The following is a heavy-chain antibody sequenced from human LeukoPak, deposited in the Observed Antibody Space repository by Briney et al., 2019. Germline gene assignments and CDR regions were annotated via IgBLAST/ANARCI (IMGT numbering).Heavy chain of an antibody. CDR3: ARDEKLRYFDWATYYYYYMDV. V-gene: IGHV3-7*01. CDR2: IKRDGSEK. Sequence: PGGSLRLSCAASGFTFSSYAMSWVRQAPGKGLEWVANIKRDGSEKYYVDSVKGRFTISRDNAKNSLYLQMNSLRAEDTAVYYCARDEKLRYFDWATYYYYYMDVWGKGTTVTISS. J-gene: IGHJ6*03. CDR1: GFTFSSYA. D-gene: IGHD3-9*01.